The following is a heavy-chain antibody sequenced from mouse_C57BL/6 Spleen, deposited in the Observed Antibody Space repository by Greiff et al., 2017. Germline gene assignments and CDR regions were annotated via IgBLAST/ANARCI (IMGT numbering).Heavy chain of an antibody. J-gene: IGHJ3*01. Sequence: EVQLQQSGPVLVKPGASVKMSCKASGYTFTDYYMNWVKQSHGKSLEWIGVINPYNGGTSYNQKFKGKATLTVDKSSSTAYMELNSLTSEDSAVYYCARDYYGRVSFAYWGQGTLVTVSA. V-gene: IGHV1-19*01. CDR1: GYTFTDYY. CDR2: INPYNGGT. CDR3: ARDYYGRVSFAY. D-gene: IGHD1-1*01.